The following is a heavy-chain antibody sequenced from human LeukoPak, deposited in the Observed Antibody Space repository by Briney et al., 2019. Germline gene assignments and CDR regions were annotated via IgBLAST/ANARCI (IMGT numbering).Heavy chain of an antibody. V-gene: IGHV4-59*01. D-gene: IGHD3-3*01. J-gene: IGHJ6*03. Sequence: SETLSLTCTVSGGSISDSYWNWIRQPPGKGLEWIGYIYYSGSTTYNPSLKSRVTMSVDTAKNQFSLKLRSVTAADTAAYYRARGYFCSKRNCYLRPIDVWGKGTTVTVSS. CDR3: ARGYFCSKRNCYLRPIDV. CDR2: IYYSGST. CDR1: GGSISDSY.